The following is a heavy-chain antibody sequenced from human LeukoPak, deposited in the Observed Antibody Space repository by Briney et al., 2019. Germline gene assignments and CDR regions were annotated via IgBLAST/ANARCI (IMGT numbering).Heavy chain of an antibody. D-gene: IGHD4-17*01. CDR3: ARDDYGDYRPYAY. CDR2: ISAYNGNT. Sequence: ASVKVSCKASGDTSNRYSFDWVRQAPGQGLEWMGWISAYNGNTNYAQKLQGRVTMTTDTSTSTAYMELRSLRSDDTAVYYCARDDYGDYRPYAYWGQGTLVTVSS. CDR1: GDTSNRYS. J-gene: IGHJ4*02. V-gene: IGHV1-18*01.